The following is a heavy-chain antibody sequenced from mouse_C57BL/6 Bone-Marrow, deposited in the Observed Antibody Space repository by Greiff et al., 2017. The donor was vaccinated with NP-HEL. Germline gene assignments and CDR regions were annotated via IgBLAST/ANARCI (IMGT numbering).Heavy chain of an antibody. D-gene: IGHD1-1*01. CDR2: IYPGDGDT. Sequence: QVQLQQSGPELVKPGASVKISCKASGYAFSSSWMNWVKQRPGKGLEWIGRIYPGDGDTNYNGKFKGKATLTADNSSSTAYMQLSSLTSEDSAVYFCARPYGVVATDWYFDVWGTGTTVTVSS. J-gene: IGHJ1*03. CDR1: GYAFSSSW. CDR3: ARPYGVVATDWYFDV. V-gene: IGHV1-82*01.